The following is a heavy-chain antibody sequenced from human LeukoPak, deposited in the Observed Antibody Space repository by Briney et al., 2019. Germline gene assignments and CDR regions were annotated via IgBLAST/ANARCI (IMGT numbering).Heavy chain of an antibody. CDR3: ARDTYYSDSSGYFDY. V-gene: IGHV1-18*01. D-gene: IGHD3-22*01. CDR1: GYTFTSYG. Sequence: ASVKVSCKASGYTFTSYGISWVRQAPGQGLEWMGWISAYNGITNCAQKLQGRVTMTTDTSTSTAYMELRSLRSDDTAVYYCARDTYYSDSSGYFDYWGQGTLVTVSS. J-gene: IGHJ4*02. CDR2: ISAYNGIT.